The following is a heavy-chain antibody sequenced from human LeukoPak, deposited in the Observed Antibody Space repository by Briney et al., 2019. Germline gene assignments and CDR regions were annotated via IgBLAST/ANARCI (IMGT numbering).Heavy chain of an antibody. Sequence: ALRGSCSASGITFISDEMNSVRQAPGKGLDWVSYISSSGSTIYNADSVKGRFTISRDNAKNSLYLQMNSLRAEDTAVYYCATSRGSWPDYFDSWGQGTLVTVSS. D-gene: IGHD6-13*01. V-gene: IGHV3-48*03. CDR2: ISSSGSTI. J-gene: IGHJ4*02. CDR3: ATSRGSWPDYFDS. CDR1: GITFISDE.